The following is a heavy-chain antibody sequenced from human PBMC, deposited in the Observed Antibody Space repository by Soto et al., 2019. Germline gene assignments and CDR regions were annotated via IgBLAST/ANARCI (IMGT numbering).Heavy chain of an antibody. CDR3: ARTVYNIVVVTASSDPGGALDY. CDR1: GFTFSSYA. Sequence: QVQLVESGGGVVQPGRSLRLSCAASGFTFSSYAMHWVRQAPGKGLEWVAVISYDGGNKYYADSVKGRFTISRDNSKNTLYLQMNSLRAEDTAVYYCARTVYNIVVVTASSDPGGALDYWGQGTLVTVSS. V-gene: IGHV3-30-3*01. D-gene: IGHD2-21*02. J-gene: IGHJ4*02. CDR2: ISYDGGNK.